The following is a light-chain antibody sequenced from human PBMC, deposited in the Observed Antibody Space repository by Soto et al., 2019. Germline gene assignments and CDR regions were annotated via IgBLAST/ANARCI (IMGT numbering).Light chain of an antibody. CDR1: QDISNY. J-gene: IGKJ3*01. CDR3: QQYDALPVT. V-gene: IGKV1-33*01. CDR2: GAS. Sequence: DIQMTQSPSSLSPSVGDRVTITCQVSQDISNYLNWYQQKPGKAPKLLIYGASNLETGVPSRFSGSGSGTDFTFTISSLQPEDIATYYCQQYDALPVTFGPGTKVDIK.